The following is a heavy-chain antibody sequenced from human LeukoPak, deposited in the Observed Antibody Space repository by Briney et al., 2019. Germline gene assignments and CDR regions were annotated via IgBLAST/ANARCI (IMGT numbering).Heavy chain of an antibody. J-gene: IGHJ1*01. Sequence: GGSLRLSCAASGFTFSSYGMHWVRQAPDKGLEWVANMNQDGSDKNYVDSVKGRFTISRDNAKNSLYLQMNSLRAEDTAVYYCARESTEERPGYWGQGTLVTVSS. CDR1: GFTFSSYG. D-gene: IGHD1-1*01. CDR3: ARESTEERPGY. CDR2: MNQDGSDK. V-gene: IGHV3-7*01.